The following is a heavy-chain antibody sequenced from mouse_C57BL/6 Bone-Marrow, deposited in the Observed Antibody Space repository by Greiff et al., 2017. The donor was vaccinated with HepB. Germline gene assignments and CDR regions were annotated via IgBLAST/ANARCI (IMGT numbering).Heavy chain of an antibody. V-gene: IGHV1-82*01. CDR1: GYAFSSSW. D-gene: IGHD1-1*01. J-gene: IGHJ2*01. Sequence: QVQLQQSGPELVKPGASVKISCKASGYAFSSSWMNWVKQRPGKGLEWIGRIYPGDGDTNYNGKFKGKATLTADKSSSTAYMQLSSQTSEDSAVYFCAIYYGSSYFDYWGQGTTLTVSS. CDR2: IYPGDGDT. CDR3: AIYYGSSYFDY.